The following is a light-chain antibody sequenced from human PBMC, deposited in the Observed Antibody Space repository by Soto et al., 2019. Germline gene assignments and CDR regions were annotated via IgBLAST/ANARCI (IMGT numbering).Light chain of an antibody. CDR1: QSVSRY. CDR3: QQYKTYSTWT. V-gene: IGKV3D-15*01. CDR2: DAS. Sequence: EILMTQSPATLSLSPGERATLSCRASQSVSRYLAWYQQKPGQAPRLLIYDASNRATGIPARFSGSGSGTEFTLTISSLQPEDSATYFCQQYKTYSTWTFGQGTKVDIK. J-gene: IGKJ1*01.